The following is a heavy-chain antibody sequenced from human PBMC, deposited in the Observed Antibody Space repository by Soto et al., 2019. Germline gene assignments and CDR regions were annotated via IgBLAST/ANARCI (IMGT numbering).Heavy chain of an antibody. V-gene: IGHV4-59*01. D-gene: IGHD7-27*01. CDR2: IYYSGSA. CDR1: GVSISSYY. CDR3: ARDQSGTGDRAFDI. J-gene: IGHJ3*02. Sequence: SETLSLTCTVSGVSISSYYLSWIRQPPGKGLEWIGYIYYSGSANYNPSRKSRDTISVDTSKNQFMLKLSSVNAAETAVDYCARDQSGTGDRAFDIWGQGTMVTVSS.